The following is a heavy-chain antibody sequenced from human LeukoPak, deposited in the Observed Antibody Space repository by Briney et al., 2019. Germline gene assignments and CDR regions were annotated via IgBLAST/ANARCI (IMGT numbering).Heavy chain of an antibody. J-gene: IGHJ4*02. CDR3: AISNDYGPFDY. CDR2: IWYDGSKE. CDR1: GFTFSGYG. D-gene: IGHD4-17*01. V-gene: IGHV3-33*01. Sequence: PGGSLRLSCAASGFTFSGYGMHWVRQTPGKGLEWVAVIWYDGSKEYFADSVKGRFTISRDNSKNTFYLQMNSLRAEDTAVYYCAISNDYGPFDYWGQGTLVTVSS.